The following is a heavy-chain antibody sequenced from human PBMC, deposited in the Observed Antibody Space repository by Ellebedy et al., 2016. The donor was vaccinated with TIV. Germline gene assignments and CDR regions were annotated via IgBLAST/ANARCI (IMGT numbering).Heavy chain of an antibody. D-gene: IGHD1-14*01. CDR3: ARGNRTTEHWFFDL. Sequence: SETLSLTCAVNGGSFSGYCWSWIRQPPGKGLEWIGETVNSGSTHYNLSLTSRVTISEDTSMNQFSLTLNSVTAADTAVYYCARGNRTTEHWFFDLWGRGTLVTVSS. CDR1: GGSFSGYC. J-gene: IGHJ2*01. V-gene: IGHV4-34*01. CDR2: TVNSGST.